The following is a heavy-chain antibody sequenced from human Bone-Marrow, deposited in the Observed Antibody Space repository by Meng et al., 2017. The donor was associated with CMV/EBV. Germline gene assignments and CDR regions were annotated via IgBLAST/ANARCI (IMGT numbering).Heavy chain of an antibody. CDR3: ARASGYCGGDCHSCWFDP. CDR2: IGTGGDT. J-gene: IGHJ5*02. CDR1: GFAFSSYA. V-gene: IGHV3-47*02. Sequence: GESLKISCAASGFAFSSYALHWVRRAPGKGLEWVSAIGTGGDTYYADSVMGRFTISRDNAKKSLYLQMNSLIAEDMAVYYCARASGYCGGDCHSCWFDPWGQGTLVTVSS. D-gene: IGHD2-21*01.